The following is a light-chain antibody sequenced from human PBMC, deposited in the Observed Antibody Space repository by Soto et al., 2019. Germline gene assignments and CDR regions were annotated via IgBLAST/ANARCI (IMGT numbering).Light chain of an antibody. V-gene: IGLV2-14*01. CDR2: NVN. J-gene: IGLJ1*01. CDR1: SSEVGSYNH. CDR3: SSFTSSTTYV. Sequence: QSALTQSASVSGSPGQSITISCTGTSSEVGSYNHVSWYQQHPGEVPKLIIFNVNDRPSGVFNLFSGSKSGNTASLPISGLQAEDEADYYCSSFTSSTTYVFGTGTKVTVL.